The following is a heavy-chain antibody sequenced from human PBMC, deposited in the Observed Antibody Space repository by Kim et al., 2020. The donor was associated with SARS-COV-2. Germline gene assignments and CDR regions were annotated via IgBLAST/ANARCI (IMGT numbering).Heavy chain of an antibody. V-gene: IGHV3-53*01. CDR2: IYSGGST. CDR1: GFTVSSNY. J-gene: IGHJ2*01. Sequence: GGSLRLSCAASGFTVSSNYMSWVRQAPGKGLEWVSVIYSGGSTYYADSVKGRFTISRDNSKNTLYLQMNSRRAEDTAVYYCARDGSSSSDWYFDLWGRGTLVTVSS. D-gene: IGHD6-6*01. CDR3: ARDGSSSSDWYFDL.